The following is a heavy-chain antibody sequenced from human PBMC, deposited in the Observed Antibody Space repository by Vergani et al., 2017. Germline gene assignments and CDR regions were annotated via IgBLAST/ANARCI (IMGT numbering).Heavy chain of an antibody. V-gene: IGHV4-59*01. CDR1: GGSISSYY. Sequence: QVQLQESVPGLVKPSETLSLTCTVSGGSISSYYWSWIRQPPGKGLEWIGYIYYSGSTNYNPSLKSRVTISVDTSKNQFSLKLSSVTAADTAVYYCARLNVPPNTALDYWGQGTLVTVSS. J-gene: IGHJ4*02. CDR3: ARLNVPPNTALDY. CDR2: IYYSGST. D-gene: IGHD5-18*01.